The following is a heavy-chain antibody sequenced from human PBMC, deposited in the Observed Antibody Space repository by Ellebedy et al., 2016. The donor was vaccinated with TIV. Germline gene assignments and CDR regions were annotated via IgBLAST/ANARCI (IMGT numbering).Heavy chain of an antibody. D-gene: IGHD3-16*01. V-gene: IGHV3-21*01. CDR2: SSSSSSYI. Sequence: GESLKISCAASGFTFSSYSMNCVRQASGKALEWVSSSSSSSSYIYYADSVKGRFTISRDNAKNSLYLQMNSLRAEDTAVYYCARVLSSYGIDYWGQGTLVTVSS. J-gene: IGHJ4*02. CDR3: ARVLSSYGIDY. CDR1: GFTFSSYS.